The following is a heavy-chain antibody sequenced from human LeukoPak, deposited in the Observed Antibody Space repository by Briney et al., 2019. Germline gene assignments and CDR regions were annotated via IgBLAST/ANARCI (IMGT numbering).Heavy chain of an antibody. CDR3: AKVTYSSSAYFDY. CDR2: ISGSGGST. V-gene: IGHV3-23*01. Sequence: PGESLRLSCAASGFTFSSYAMSWVRQAPGKGLEWVSAISGSGGSTYYADSVKGRFTISRDNSKNTLYLQMNSLRAEDTAVYYCAKVTYSSSAYFDYWGQGTLVTVSS. CDR1: GFTFSSYA. J-gene: IGHJ4*02. D-gene: IGHD6-6*01.